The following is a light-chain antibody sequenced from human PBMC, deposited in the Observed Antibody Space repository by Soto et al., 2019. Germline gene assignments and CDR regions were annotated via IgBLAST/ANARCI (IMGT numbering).Light chain of an antibody. J-gene: IGKJ1*01. CDR2: GAS. Sequence: EIVMTQSPATLSLSPGERATLSCRASQSVSSNLAWYQQKPGQAPRLLIYGASTRATGIPARFSGCGSGTEFTLSIRSLQSEDFAVYYCQQYNNWPWTFGQGTKVEIK. V-gene: IGKV3-15*01. CDR3: QQYNNWPWT. CDR1: QSVSSN.